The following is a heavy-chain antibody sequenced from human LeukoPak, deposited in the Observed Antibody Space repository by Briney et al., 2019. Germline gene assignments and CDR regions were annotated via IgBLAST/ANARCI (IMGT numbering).Heavy chain of an antibody. Sequence: PGGSLRLSCAASGFTFSNYWMHWLRHVPGKGLVWVSRINVDGSVKSYADSVTGRFTISRDNAKNTVSLQMNSLRAEDTAVYYCVRDLILVDTPGDDFDYWGQGALVTVSS. D-gene: IGHD4-23*01. CDR1: GFTFSNYW. CDR3: VRDLILVDTPGDDFDY. V-gene: IGHV3-74*01. CDR2: INVDGSVK. J-gene: IGHJ4*02.